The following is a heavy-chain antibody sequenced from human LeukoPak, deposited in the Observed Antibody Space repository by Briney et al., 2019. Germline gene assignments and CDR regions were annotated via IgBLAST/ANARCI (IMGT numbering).Heavy chain of an antibody. Sequence: SETLSLTCTVSGGSISSYYWSWIRQPAGKGLKWIGRIYTSGSTNYNPSLKSRVTMSVDTSKNQFSLKLSSVTAADTAVYYCASVCSSTSCYPGNPWGQGTLVTVSS. CDR3: ASVCSSTSCYPGNP. V-gene: IGHV4-4*07. D-gene: IGHD2-2*01. J-gene: IGHJ5*02. CDR1: GGSISSYY. CDR2: IYTSGST.